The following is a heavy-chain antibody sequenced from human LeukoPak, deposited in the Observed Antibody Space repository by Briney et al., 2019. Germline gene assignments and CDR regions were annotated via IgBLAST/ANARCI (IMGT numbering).Heavy chain of an antibody. CDR3: ARGEGGTTSNYYYYYGMDV. Sequence: RASVKVSCKASGYTFTSYYMHWVRQAPGQGLEWMGIINPSGGNTSYAQKFQGRVTMTRDTSTSTVYMELSSLRSEDTAVYYCARGEGGTTSNYYYYYGMDVWGQGTTVTVSS. CDR1: GYTFTSYY. D-gene: IGHD1-1*01. J-gene: IGHJ6*02. V-gene: IGHV1-46*01. CDR2: INPSGGNT.